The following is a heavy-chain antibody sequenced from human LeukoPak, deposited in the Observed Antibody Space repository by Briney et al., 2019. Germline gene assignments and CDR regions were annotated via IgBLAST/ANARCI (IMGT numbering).Heavy chain of an antibody. CDR3: ARLCPPYYYDSRGYYSTDY. CDR2: IYTSGST. J-gene: IGHJ4*02. CDR1: GGSFSGYY. D-gene: IGHD3-22*01. Sequence: PSETLSLTCAVYGGSFSGYYWSWIRQPAGKGLEWIGRIYTSGSTDYNPSLKSRVTISVDTSKNQFSLKLSSVTAADTAVYYCARLCPPYYYDSRGYYSTDYWGQGTLVTVSS. V-gene: IGHV4-59*10.